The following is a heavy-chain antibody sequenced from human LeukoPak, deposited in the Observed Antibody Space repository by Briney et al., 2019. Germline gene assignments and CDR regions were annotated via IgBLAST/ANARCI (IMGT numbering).Heavy chain of an antibody. CDR2: IGGIGSI. Sequence: PGGSLRLSCAASGFTFSSYEIHWVRQAPGKGLEWVSKIGGIGSIMYADSVKGRFTISTDSAKSSVYLQMNSLRAEDTAVYYCARRLPYYGMDVWGRGTTVTVSS. CDR1: GFTFSSYE. V-gene: IGHV3-48*03. J-gene: IGHJ6*02. CDR3: ARRLPYYGMDV.